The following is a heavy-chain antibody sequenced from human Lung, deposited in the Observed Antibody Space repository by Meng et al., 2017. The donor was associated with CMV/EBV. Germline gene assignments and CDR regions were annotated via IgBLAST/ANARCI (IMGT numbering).Heavy chain of an antibody. D-gene: IGHD3-10*01. V-gene: IGHV5-51*01. CDR2: IEPDDSHI. CDR3: ARLKKTWVWFEG. CDR1: QSTFSNFW. Sequence: GGSXRLXCKTSQSTFSNFWIGRVRQKPGKGLEWMGTIEPDDSHIRHSPSFQGHVTLSVDKSITTAYLQWSSLKASDTAMYYCARLKKTWVWFEGWGQGNQVTVPQ. J-gene: IGHJ1*01.